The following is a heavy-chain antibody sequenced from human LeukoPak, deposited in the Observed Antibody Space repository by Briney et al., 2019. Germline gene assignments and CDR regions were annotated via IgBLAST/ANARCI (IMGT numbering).Heavy chain of an antibody. CDR1: GYTFTSYA. J-gene: IGHJ3*02. Sequence: GASVKVSCKASGYTFTSYAMHWVRQAPGQRLEWMGWINAGNGNTKYSQKFQGRVTITRDTSASTAYMELSSLRSEDTAVYYCAREIGRGYYDSDGDAFDIWGQGTMVTVSS. CDR3: AREIGRGYYDSDGDAFDI. D-gene: IGHD3-22*01. V-gene: IGHV1-3*01. CDR2: INAGNGNT.